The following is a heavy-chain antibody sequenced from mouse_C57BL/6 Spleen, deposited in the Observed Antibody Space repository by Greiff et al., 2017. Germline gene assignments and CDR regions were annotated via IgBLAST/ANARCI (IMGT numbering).Heavy chain of an antibody. CDR1: GYTFTSYW. CDR2: IDPSDSYT. V-gene: IGHV1-69*01. CDR3: ARRETPFWYFDV. Sequence: QVQLQQPGAELVMPGASVKLSCKASGYTFTSYWMHWVKQRPGQGLEWIGEIDPSDSYTNYNQKFKGKSTLTVDKSSSTAYMQLSSLTSEDSAVCYCARRETPFWYFDVWGTGTTVTVSS. J-gene: IGHJ1*03.